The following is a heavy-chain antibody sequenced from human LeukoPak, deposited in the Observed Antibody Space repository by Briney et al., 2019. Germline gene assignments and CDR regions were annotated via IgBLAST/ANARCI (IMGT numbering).Heavy chain of an antibody. CDR1: GYTFTGYY. V-gene: IGHV1-2*02. CDR3: ARDIVATSYYYYYYMDV. J-gene: IGHJ6*03. CDR2: INPNSGGT. Sequence: APVKVSCKASGYTFTGYYMHWVRQAPGQGLEWMGWINPNSGGTNYAQKFQGRVTMTRDTSISTAYMELSRLRSDDTAVYYCARDIVATSYYYYYYMDVWGKGTTVTVSS. D-gene: IGHD5-12*01.